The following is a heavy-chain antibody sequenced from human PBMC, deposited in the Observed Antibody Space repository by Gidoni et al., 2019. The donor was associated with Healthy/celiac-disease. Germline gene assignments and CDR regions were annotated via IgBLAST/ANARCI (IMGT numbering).Heavy chain of an antibody. CDR1: GFTFSSYS. CDR2: ISSSSSTI. D-gene: IGHD4-17*01. V-gene: IGHV3-48*01. CDR3: AREPQGYGDYALGYFDL. Sequence: EVQLVESGGGLVQPGGSLRLSCAASGFTFSSYSMNWVRQAPGKGLEWVSYISSSSSTIYYADSVKGRFTISRDNAKNSLYLQMNSLRAEDTAVYYCAREPQGYGDYALGYFDLWGRGTLVTVSS. J-gene: IGHJ2*01.